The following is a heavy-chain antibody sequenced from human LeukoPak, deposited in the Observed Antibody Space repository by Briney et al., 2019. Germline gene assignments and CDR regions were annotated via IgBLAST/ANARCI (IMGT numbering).Heavy chain of an antibody. Sequence: SETLSLTCTVSGGSISSYYWSWIRQPPGKGLEWMGYIYYSGSTNYNPSLKSRVTISVDTSKNQFSLKLSSVTAADTAVYYCARRDGYIPTAFDIWGQGTMVTVSS. CDR3: ARRDGYIPTAFDI. CDR2: IYYSGST. J-gene: IGHJ3*02. V-gene: IGHV4-59*08. D-gene: IGHD5-24*01. CDR1: GGSISSYY.